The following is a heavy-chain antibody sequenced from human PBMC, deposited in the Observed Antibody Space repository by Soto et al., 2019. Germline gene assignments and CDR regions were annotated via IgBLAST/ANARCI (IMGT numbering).Heavy chain of an antibody. CDR3: ARWAAGTIVVVPAAFDP. D-gene: IGHD2-2*01. CDR1: GYTFTSYG. V-gene: IGHV1-18*01. J-gene: IGHJ5*02. Sequence: XSVEVSCKASGYTFTSYGISWVRQAPGQGLEWMGWISAYNGNTNYAQKLQGRVTMTTDTSTSTAYMELRSLRSDDTAVDYCARWAAGTIVVVPAAFDPWGQGTLVTVS. CDR2: ISAYNGNT.